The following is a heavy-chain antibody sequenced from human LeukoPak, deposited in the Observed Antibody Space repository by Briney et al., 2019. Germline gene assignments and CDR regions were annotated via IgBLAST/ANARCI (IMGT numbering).Heavy chain of an antibody. CDR3: ARAAMVRGVIPGGLS. Sequence: SETLSLTCTVSGGSISSYYWSWIRQPPGKGLEWIGDIYYSGSTNYNPSLKSRVTISVDTSKNQFSLKLSSVTAADTAVYYCARAAMVRGVIPGGLSWGQGTLVTVSS. D-gene: IGHD3-10*01. V-gene: IGHV4-59*01. J-gene: IGHJ4*02. CDR2: IYYSGST. CDR1: GGSISSYY.